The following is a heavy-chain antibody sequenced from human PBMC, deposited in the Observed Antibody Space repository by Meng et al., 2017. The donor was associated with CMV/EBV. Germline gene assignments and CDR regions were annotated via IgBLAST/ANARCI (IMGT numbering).Heavy chain of an antibody. CDR2: ILYGGSNK. CDR3: ARRESTSCYRSCGMDV. D-gene: IGHD2-2*02. CDR1: GFTFSSYA. V-gene: IGHV3-30-3*01. Sequence: GGSLRLSCAASGFTFSSYAMHWVRQAPGKGLEWVAVILYGGSNKYYADSVKGRFTISRDNSKNTLYLQMNSLRAEDTAVYYCARRESTSCYRSCGMDVWGQGTTVTVSS. J-gene: IGHJ6*02.